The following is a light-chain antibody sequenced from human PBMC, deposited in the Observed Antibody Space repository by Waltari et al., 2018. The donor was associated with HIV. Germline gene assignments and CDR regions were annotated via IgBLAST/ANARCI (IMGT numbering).Light chain of an antibody. Sequence: QSVLTQPPSVSEAPRQRVTISCSGSSSNVGNNAVNWYQHLPGEAPKLLIYYNDLLPSGVSDRFSGSKSGTSASLAISGLQSEDEGAYYCAAWDDRLNGPVFGGGTKLTVL. CDR2: YND. CDR3: AAWDDRLNGPV. J-gene: IGLJ3*02. V-gene: IGLV1-36*01. CDR1: SSNVGNNA.